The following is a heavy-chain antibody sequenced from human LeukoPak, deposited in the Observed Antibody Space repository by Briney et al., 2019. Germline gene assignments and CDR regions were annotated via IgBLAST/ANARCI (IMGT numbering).Heavy chain of an antibody. CDR3: ARAGDGYTGPYYFDY. Sequence: PSETLSLTCTVSGGSISSYYWSWIRQPPGKGLEWIGYIYYSGSTNYNPSPKSRVTISVDTSKNQFSLKLSSVTAADTAVYYCARAGDGYTGPYYFDYWGHGTLVTVSS. CDR1: GGSISSYY. J-gene: IGHJ4*01. V-gene: IGHV4-59*01. CDR2: IYYSGST. D-gene: IGHD5-24*01.